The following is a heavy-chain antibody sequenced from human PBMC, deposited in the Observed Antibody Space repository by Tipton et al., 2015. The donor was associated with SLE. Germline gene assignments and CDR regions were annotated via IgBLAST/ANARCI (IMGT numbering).Heavy chain of an antibody. CDR2: FSGGSSYYT. CDR1: GFTFSDYY. D-gene: IGHD6-19*01. J-gene: IGHJ4*02. V-gene: IGHV3-11*05. CDR3: AREGRAVGGFFDY. Sequence: SLRLSCAASGFTFSDYYMSWIRQAPGKGLEWVSYFSGGSSYYTNYADSVKGRFTISRDNAKNSLYLQMNSLRAEDTAVYYCAREGRAVGGFFDYWGQGTLVTVSS.